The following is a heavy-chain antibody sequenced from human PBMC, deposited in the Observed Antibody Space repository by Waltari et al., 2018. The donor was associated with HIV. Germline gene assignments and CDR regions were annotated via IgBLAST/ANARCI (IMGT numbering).Heavy chain of an antibody. V-gene: IGHV3-21*01. D-gene: IGHD5-18*01. J-gene: IGHJ4*02. Sequence: EVQLVESGGGLVKPGGSLRLSCAASGFTFSSYSMNWVRQAPGKGLEWVSSISSSSSYIYYADSVKGRFTISRDNAKNSLYLQMNSLRAEDTAVYYCARAALYSYGYESNYWGQGTLVTVSS. CDR1: GFTFSSYS. CDR3: ARAALYSYGYESNY. CDR2: ISSSSSYI.